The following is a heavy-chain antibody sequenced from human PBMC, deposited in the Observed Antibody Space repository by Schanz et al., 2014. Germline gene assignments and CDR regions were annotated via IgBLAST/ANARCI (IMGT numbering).Heavy chain of an antibody. CDR2: ISVYNHNK. Sequence: QIQLVQSGPEVKKPGATVKVSYKASGYIFINSGISWVRQAPGQGLEWMGWISVYNHNKEYDQKFQGRVTMTTDTSTSTAYMALTDLRSDDTAVYYCARDRRFFDRDDLYYFDSWGQGTLVTVSS. CDR3: ARDRRFFDRDDLYYFDS. D-gene: IGHD3-3*01. CDR1: GYIFINSG. J-gene: IGHJ4*02. V-gene: IGHV1-18*01.